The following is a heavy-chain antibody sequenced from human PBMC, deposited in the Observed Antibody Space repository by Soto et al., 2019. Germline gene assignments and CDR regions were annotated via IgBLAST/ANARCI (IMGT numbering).Heavy chain of an antibody. CDR2: ISGHDGKT. Sequence: VASVKVSCKASGYTCINHGISWVRQAPGQGLEWVGWISGHDGKTKYARSLQGRVTMTTDTSTSTAYMELRSLTSDDTAVYYCARDFYTLAYYFDYWGQGTLVTVSS. V-gene: IGHV1-18*04. CDR3: ARDFYTLAYYFDY. D-gene: IGHD4-4*01. J-gene: IGHJ4*02. CDR1: GYTCINHG.